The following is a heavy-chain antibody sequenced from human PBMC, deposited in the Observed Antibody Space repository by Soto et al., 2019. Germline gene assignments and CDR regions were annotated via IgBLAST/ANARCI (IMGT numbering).Heavy chain of an antibody. V-gene: IGHV1-69*01. D-gene: IGHD1-26*01. J-gene: IGHJ4*02. CDR3: ARGRDQPPVGLYFDS. Sequence: QVQLVQSGAEVKKPGSSVKVSCKASGDAFTNYIFDWVRQAPGQGLEWMGGIIPMFGTPKYAQTFQDRVTISADVSTCTAYLELTSLRFDETAVYYCARGRDQPPVGLYFDSWGEGTRVTVSS. CDR1: GDAFTNYI. CDR2: IIPMFGTP.